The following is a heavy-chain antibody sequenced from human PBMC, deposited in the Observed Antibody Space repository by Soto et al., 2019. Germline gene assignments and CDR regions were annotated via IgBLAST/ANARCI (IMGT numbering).Heavy chain of an antibody. Sequence: EVHLVESGGGLVQPGGSLGLSCAASGFTFSSYSMNWVRQAPGKGLEWVSYISGSSSTIYYADSVKGRFTISRDNAKNTMYLQMKSLRDEDTAVYYCERSRCQTKGGYWGQGTMVPVSS. D-gene: IGHD2-2*01. CDR2: ISGSSSTI. CDR3: ERSRCQTKGGY. V-gene: IGHV3-48*02. J-gene: IGHJ4*02. CDR1: GFTFSSYS.